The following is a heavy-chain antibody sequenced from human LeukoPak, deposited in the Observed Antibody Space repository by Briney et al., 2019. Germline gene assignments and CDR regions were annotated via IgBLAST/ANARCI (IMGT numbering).Heavy chain of an antibody. CDR2: IYTSGST. D-gene: IGHD1-26*01. Sequence: SQTLSLTCTVSGGSISSGSYYWSWIRQPAGKGLEWIGRIYTSGSTNYNPSLKSRVTISVDTSKNQFSLKLSSVTAADTAVYYCASDSGGSFDAFDIWGHGTMVTASS. CDR3: ASDSGGSFDAFDI. J-gene: IGHJ3*02. CDR1: GGSISSGSYY. V-gene: IGHV4-61*02.